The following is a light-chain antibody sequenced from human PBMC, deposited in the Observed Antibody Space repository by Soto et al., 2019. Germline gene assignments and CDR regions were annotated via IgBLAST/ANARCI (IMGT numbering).Light chain of an antibody. Sequence: QSALTQPASVSGSPGQSITISCTGTSSDVGSYNFVSWYQQYPGKAPKVLIYEVSKRASGVPDRFSGSKSGNTASLTVTGLQAEDEADYYCTSYARTNNVLFGGGTQLTVL. J-gene: IGLJ7*01. CDR1: SSDVGSYNF. V-gene: IGLV2-8*01. CDR3: TSYARTNNVL. CDR2: EVS.